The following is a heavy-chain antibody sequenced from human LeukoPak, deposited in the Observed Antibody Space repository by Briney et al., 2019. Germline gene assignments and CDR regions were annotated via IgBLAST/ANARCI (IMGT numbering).Heavy chain of an antibody. CDR1: GFTFGSYE. J-gene: IGHJ4*02. CDR2: ISSTGSGSTI. V-gene: IGHV3-48*03. CDR3: ARFSGYSSGWYMDY. Sequence: GGSLRLSCVASGFTFGSYEMNWVRQAPGKGLEWTSYISSTGSGSTIYYADSVNGRFTISRDNAKNSLYLQMNNLRAEDTAIYYCARFSGYSSGWYMDYWGQGTLVTVSS. D-gene: IGHD6-19*01.